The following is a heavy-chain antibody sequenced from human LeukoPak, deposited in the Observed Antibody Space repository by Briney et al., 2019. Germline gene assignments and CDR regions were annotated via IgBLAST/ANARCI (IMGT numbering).Heavy chain of an antibody. J-gene: IGHJ4*02. V-gene: IGHV3-23*01. CDR1: GFTFATYT. CDR2: ISGSGGST. CDR3: ATHGYSELRYFDWSTNE. Sequence: GGSLRLSCTGAGFTFATYTFNWVRQAPGKGLEWVSAISGSGGSTYYADSVKGRFTISRDNSKNTLYLQMDSLRAEDTAVYYCATHGYSELRYFDWSTNEWGQGTLVTVSS. D-gene: IGHD3-9*01.